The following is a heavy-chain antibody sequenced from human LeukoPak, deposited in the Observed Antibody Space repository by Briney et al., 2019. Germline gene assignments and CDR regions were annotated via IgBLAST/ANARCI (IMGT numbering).Heavy chain of an antibody. Sequence: SETLSLTCTVSGGSISSYYWSWIRQPPGKGLEWIGYIYYSGSTNYNPSLKSRVTISVDTSKNQFSLKLSSVTAADTAVYYCARLDYYDSSGYVAYWGQGTLVTVSS. CDR1: GGSISSYY. J-gene: IGHJ4*02. CDR3: ARLDYYDSSGYVAY. CDR2: IYYSGST. D-gene: IGHD3-22*01. V-gene: IGHV4-59*12.